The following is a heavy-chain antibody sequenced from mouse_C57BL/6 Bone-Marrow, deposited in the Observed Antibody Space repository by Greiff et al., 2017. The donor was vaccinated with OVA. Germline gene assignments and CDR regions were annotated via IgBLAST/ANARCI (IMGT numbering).Heavy chain of an antibody. CDR2: IRSKSNNYAT. Sequence: DVMLVESGGGLVQPKGSLKLSCAASGFSFNTYAMNWVRQAPGKGLEWVARIRSKSNNYATYYADSVKDRFTISRDDSESILYLQMNNLKTEDTAMYYCVRSTVEGYAMDYWGQGTSVTVSS. J-gene: IGHJ4*01. CDR3: VRSTVEGYAMDY. V-gene: IGHV10-1*01. CDR1: GFSFNTYA. D-gene: IGHD1-1*01.